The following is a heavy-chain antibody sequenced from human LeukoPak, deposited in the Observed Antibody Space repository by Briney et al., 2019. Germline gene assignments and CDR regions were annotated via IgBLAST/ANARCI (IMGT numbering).Heavy chain of an antibody. J-gene: IGHJ4*02. Sequence: SETLSLTCSVSGGSITSSSYYWGWIRQPPEKGLEWIGSIYYTGGTNYSPSLKSRVTMSVDTFKNQFSLKLSSVTAADTAVYYCARHGGTRVTLVEVYYFDYWGQGTLVTVSS. CDR2: IYYTGGT. CDR3: ARHGGTRVTLVEVYYFDY. D-gene: IGHD4-11*01. V-gene: IGHV4-39*01. CDR1: GGSITSSSYY.